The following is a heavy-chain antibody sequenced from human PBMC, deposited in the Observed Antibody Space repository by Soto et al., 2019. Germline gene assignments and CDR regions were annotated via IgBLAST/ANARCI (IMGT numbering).Heavy chain of an antibody. D-gene: IGHD6-13*01. CDR1: GFTFSNSG. V-gene: IGHV3-23*01. J-gene: IGHJ4*02. CDR2: IGVSAANT. CDR3: AKTKIATGGRSYDC. Sequence: EVQLLESGGGLVQPGGSLRLSCAASGFTFSNSGMTWVRQAPGKGLEWVSAIGVSAANTYYADSVKGRFTISGDNSKNTLYLEMNSLRVGDTAVYYCAKTKIATGGRSYDCWGQGTLVSVSS.